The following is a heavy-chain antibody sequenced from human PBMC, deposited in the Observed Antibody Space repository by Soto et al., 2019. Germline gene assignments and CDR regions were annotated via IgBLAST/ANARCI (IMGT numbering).Heavy chain of an antibody. CDR2: IKSKTDGGTP. CDR3: TTDSYSSIIVVRFDY. V-gene: IGHV3-15*07. Sequence: PGGPPTLSCAASGFHFSNVWINWVRQAPGKGLEWVGRIKSKTDGGTPDYAVPVKGRFAISRDDSKNMVYLQMNSLKTEDTGIYYCTTDSYSSIIVVRFDYWGHGTLVTVSS. J-gene: IGHJ4*01. D-gene: IGHD3-22*01. CDR1: GFHFSNVW.